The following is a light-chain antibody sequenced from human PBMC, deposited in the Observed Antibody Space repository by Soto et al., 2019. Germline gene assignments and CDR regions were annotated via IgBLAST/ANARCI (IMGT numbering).Light chain of an antibody. J-gene: IGLJ1*01. V-gene: IGLV1-40*01. CDR3: QSYDRSLSGYV. CDR1: SSNIGAVYD. Sequence: QSVLTQPPSVSGAPGQGVTSSCTWISSNIGAVYDVHWYQQLPGTAPKLLIYANSKRPSGVPDRFSGSKSGTSASLAITGLQAEDEADYYCQSYDRSLSGYVFGTGTKVTVL. CDR2: ANS.